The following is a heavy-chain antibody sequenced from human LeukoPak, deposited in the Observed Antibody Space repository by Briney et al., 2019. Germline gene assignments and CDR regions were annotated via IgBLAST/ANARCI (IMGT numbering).Heavy chain of an antibody. D-gene: IGHD3-9*01. CDR1: GFTFSSHA. J-gene: IGHJ4*02. CDR3: AKVHYDILTGYRPKNYFDY. CDR2: ISGNGAGT. Sequence: GGSLRLSCTPSGFTFSSHAMSWVRQAPGKGLEWVSGISGNGAGTYYGDSVKGRFTISRDNSKNTLYLQMNSLRAEDTAVYYCAKVHYDILTGYRPKNYFDYWGQGTPVTVSS. V-gene: IGHV3-23*02.